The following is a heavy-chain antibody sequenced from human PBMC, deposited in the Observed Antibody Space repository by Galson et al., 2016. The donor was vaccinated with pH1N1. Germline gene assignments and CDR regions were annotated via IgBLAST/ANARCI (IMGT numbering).Heavy chain of an antibody. CDR2: IYPGDSDT. Sequence: QSGAEVKQPGESLKISCTGSDNSFSTSWIGWVRQLPGKGLEWMGIIYPGDSDTRYSPSLQGQVSIPAAKSISTAYLQWSSLKASDTAMYYCARQEFSDYWGQGTLVIVSS. D-gene: IGHD2/OR15-2a*01. CDR3: ARQEFSDY. CDR1: DNSFSTSW. J-gene: IGHJ4*02. V-gene: IGHV5-51*01.